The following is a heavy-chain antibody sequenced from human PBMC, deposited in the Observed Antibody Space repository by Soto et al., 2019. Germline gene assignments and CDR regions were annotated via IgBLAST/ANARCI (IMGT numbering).Heavy chain of an antibody. CDR1: GGCISTVDYY. D-gene: IGHD2-8*01. CDR2: NHQAGLT. V-gene: IGHV4-31*03. CDR3: AGKPNALSYFDY. Sequence: QVQLQESGPGLVKPSQTLSLTCTVSGGCISTVDYYWTWTRRFPGKGLKWIAYNHQAGLTYYNPSLKSRIPISADTSQNQFSLKLSAMTAADTAVYFCAGKPNALSYFDYWGQGALVTVSS. J-gene: IGHJ4*02.